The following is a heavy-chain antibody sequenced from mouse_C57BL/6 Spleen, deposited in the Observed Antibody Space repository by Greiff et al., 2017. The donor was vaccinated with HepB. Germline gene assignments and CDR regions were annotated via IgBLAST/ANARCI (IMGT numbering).Heavy chain of an antibody. Sequence: QVQLKEPGAELVKPGASVKVSCKASGYTFTSYWMHWVKQRPGQGLEWIGRIHPSDSDTNYNQKFKGKATLTVDKSSSTAYMQLSSLTSEDSAVYYCAVNYYGSSDWDFDVWGTGTTVTVSS. CDR3: AVNYYGSSDWDFDV. CDR2: IHPSDSDT. V-gene: IGHV1-74*01. D-gene: IGHD1-1*01. CDR1: GYTFTSYW. J-gene: IGHJ1*03.